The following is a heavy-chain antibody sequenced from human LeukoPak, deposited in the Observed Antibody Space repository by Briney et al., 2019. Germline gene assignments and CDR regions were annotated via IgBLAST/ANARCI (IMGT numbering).Heavy chain of an antibody. CDR3: AVQIRFGEMADPGY. CDR2: FGVKNGGSK. J-gene: IGHJ4*02. Sequence: VRXAPGXXLXWXSAFGVKNGGSKYYAESVKGRFTVSRDNAKNSVFLQMLSLRGDDTAVYYCAVQIRFGEMADPGYWGQGILVTVSS. V-gene: IGHV3-21*01. D-gene: IGHD3-10*01.